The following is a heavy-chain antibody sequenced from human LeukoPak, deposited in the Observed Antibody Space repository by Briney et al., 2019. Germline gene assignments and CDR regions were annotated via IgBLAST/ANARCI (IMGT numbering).Heavy chain of an antibody. CDR2: IYSSGST. CDR1: GGSISSYY. J-gene: IGHJ4*02. D-gene: IGHD4-11*01. V-gene: IGHV4-59*01. CDR3: ARGDYIFGY. Sequence: SETLSLTCTVSGGSISSYYWSWIRQPPGKGLEWIGNIYSSGSTKYNPSLKSRVTISVDTPKNQFSLRLNSVTAADTAVYYCARGDYIFGYWGQGTLVTVSS.